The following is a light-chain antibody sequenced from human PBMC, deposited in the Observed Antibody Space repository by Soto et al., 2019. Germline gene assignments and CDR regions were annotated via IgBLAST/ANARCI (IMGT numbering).Light chain of an antibody. Sequence: QSALTQPASVSGSPGQSITISCTGTSNDVGDYKYVSWYQPPPGKAPKLIIHDVSNRPSGVSNRFSGSKSDNTASLTISGLQADDEADYYCSSYIPSSTVVLFGGGTKLTVL. V-gene: IGLV2-14*01. CDR1: SNDVGDYKY. J-gene: IGLJ3*02. CDR3: SSYIPSSTVVL. CDR2: DVS.